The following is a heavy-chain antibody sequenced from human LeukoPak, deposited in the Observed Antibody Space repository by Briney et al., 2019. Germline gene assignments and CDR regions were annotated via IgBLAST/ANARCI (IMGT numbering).Heavy chain of an antibody. D-gene: IGHD4-17*01. CDR2: IYTSGST. CDR1: GGSFSGYY. Sequence: SETLSLTCAVYGGSFSGYYWSWIRQPAGKGLEWIGRIYTSGSTNYNPSLKSRVTMSVDTSKNQFSLKLSSVTAADTAVYYCARDVTTVTTGWFDSWGQGTLVTVSS. J-gene: IGHJ5*01. CDR3: ARDVTTVTTGWFDS. V-gene: IGHV4-4*07.